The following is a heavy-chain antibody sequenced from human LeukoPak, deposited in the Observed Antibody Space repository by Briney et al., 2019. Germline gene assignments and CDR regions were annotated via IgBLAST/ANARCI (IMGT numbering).Heavy chain of an antibody. J-gene: IGHJ5*02. D-gene: IGHD1-26*01. Sequence: SETLSLTCAVYGGSFSGYYWSWIRQPPGKGLEWIGEINHSGSTNYNPSLKSRVTISVDTSKNQFSLKLSSVTAADTAVYYCAKSYMGMGWFDPWGQGTLVTVSS. CDR1: GGSFSGYY. CDR3: AKSYMGMGWFDP. CDR2: INHSGST. V-gene: IGHV4-34*01.